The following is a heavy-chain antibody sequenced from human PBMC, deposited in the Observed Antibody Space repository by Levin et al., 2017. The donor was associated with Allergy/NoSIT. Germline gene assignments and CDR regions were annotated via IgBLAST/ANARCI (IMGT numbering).Heavy chain of an antibody. CDR1: GFTFGDYA. Sequence: GGSLRLSCAASGFTFGDYAMHWVRQAPGKGLEWVSGITWNSGTIDYADSVKGRFTISRDNAKNSLHLQMNSLGTEDTAFYYCAKALSFEIDYWGQGTLVTVSS. V-gene: IGHV3-9*01. D-gene: IGHD2/OR15-2a*01. J-gene: IGHJ4*02. CDR3: AKALSFEIDY. CDR2: ITWNSGTI.